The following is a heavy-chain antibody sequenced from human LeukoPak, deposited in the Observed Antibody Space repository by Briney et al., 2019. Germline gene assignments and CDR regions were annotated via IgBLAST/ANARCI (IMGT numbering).Heavy chain of an antibody. V-gene: IGHV4-39*02. Sequence: SETLSLTCTVSGGSISSSSYYWGWIRQPPGKGLEWIGSIYYSGSTYYNPSVKSRVTISVDTSKNQFPLKLSSVTAADTAVYYCAREVTMVLGWYFDLWGRGTLVTVSS. J-gene: IGHJ2*01. CDR3: AREVTMVLGWYFDL. CDR1: GGSISSSSYY. D-gene: IGHD3-10*01. CDR2: IYYSGST.